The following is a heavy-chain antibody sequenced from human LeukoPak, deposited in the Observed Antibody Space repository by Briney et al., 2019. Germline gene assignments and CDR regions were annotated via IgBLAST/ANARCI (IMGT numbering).Heavy chain of an antibody. Sequence: GASVKVSCKASGGTFSSYAISWVRQAPGQGLEWMGGIIPIFGTANYAQKFQGRVTMTRDTSTSTVYMELSSLRSEDTAVYYCARDRSIVATTSVGWFDPWGQGTLVTVSS. CDR1: GGTFSSYA. CDR2: IIPIFGTA. CDR3: ARDRSIVATTSVGWFDP. V-gene: IGHV1-69*05. D-gene: IGHD5-12*01. J-gene: IGHJ5*02.